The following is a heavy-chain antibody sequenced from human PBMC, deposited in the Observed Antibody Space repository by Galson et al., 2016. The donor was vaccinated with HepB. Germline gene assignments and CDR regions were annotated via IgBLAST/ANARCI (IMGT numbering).Heavy chain of an antibody. V-gene: IGHV4-34*01. D-gene: IGHD2-15*01. Sequence: SETLSLTCAVYGGSFSDYYWNWIRQPPGKGLEWIGEINHRGSTKYNPSLKGRVTISVDTYKNQFSLGLSSVTAADTAVYYCASMLGYRSGGGCLFPWGQGTMVSVSS. CDR2: INHRGST. J-gene: IGHJ3*01. CDR1: GGSFSDYY. CDR3: ASMLGYRSGGGCLFP.